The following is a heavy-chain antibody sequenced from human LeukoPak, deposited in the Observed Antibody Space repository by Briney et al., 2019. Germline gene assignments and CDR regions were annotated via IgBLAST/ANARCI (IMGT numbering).Heavy chain of an antibody. CDR3: ATLLWFGELSFSRFDP. Sequence: PSETLSLTCTVSGGSISSSSFHWGWIRQPPGKGLEWIGTIYYSGSTYYNPSLKSRVTISVDTSKNQFSLKLRSVTAADTAVYYCATLLWFGELSFSRFDPWGQGTLVTVSS. J-gene: IGHJ5*02. CDR1: GGSISSSSFH. V-gene: IGHV4-39*01. D-gene: IGHD3-10*01. CDR2: IYYSGST.